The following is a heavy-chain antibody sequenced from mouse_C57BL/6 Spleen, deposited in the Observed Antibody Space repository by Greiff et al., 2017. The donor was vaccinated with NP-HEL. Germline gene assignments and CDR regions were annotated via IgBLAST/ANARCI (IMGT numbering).Heavy chain of an antibody. D-gene: IGHD1-3*01. V-gene: IGHV1-50*01. J-gene: IGHJ4*01. CDR2: IDPSDSYT. Sequence: VQLQQPGAELVKPGASVKLSCKASGYTFTSYWMQWVKQRPGQGLEWIGEIDPSDSYTNYNQKFKGKATLTVDTSSSPAYMQLSSLTSEDSAVYYCARKGVKGVYYAMDYWGQGTSVTVSS. CDR1: GYTFTSYW. CDR3: ARKGVKGVYYAMDY.